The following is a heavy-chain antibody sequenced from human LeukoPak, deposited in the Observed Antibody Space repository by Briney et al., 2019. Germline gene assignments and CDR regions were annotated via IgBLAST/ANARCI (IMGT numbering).Heavy chain of an antibody. CDR2: IYYSGST. Sequence: SETLSLTCTVSGGSISSGGYYWSWIRQHPGKGLEWIGYIYYSGSTYYNPSLKSRVTISVDTSKNQFSLRLTSVTAADTAVYYCARIYGLYQEAMDVWGPGITVTASS. D-gene: IGHD3-16*02. V-gene: IGHV4-31*03. CDR1: GGSISSGGYY. J-gene: IGHJ6*02. CDR3: ARIYGLYQEAMDV.